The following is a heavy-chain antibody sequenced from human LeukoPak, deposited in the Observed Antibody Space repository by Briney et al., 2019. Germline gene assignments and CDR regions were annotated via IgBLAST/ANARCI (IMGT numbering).Heavy chain of an antibody. J-gene: IGHJ4*02. CDR1: GFTFSSYW. V-gene: IGHV3-74*01. Sequence: GGSLRLSCAPSGFTFSSYWMHWVRQAPGKELVWISHINSGESSTSYADSVKGRFTISRDNAKNTLYLQMNSLRAEDTAVYYCARSLYSSSLNDYWGQGTLVTVSS. CDR3: ARSLYSSSLNDY. CDR2: INSGESST. D-gene: IGHD6-13*01.